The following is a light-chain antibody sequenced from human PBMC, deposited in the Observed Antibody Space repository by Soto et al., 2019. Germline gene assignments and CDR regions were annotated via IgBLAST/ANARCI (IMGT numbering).Light chain of an antibody. J-gene: IGKJ5*01. Sequence: EVVMTQSPATLSVSPGEGVTLSCRASQGIGDTLAWYQHKPGQAPRLLIYGASSRATGIPDRFSGSGSGTDFTLTISRLEPEDFAVYYCQQYNNWPMWTFGQGTRLEI. CDR2: GAS. CDR1: QGIGDT. CDR3: QQYNNWPMWT. V-gene: IGKV3D-15*01.